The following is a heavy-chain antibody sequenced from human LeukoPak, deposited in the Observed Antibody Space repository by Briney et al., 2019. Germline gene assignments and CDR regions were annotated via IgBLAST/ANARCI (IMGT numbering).Heavy chain of an antibody. CDR1: GFTFSSYS. CDR2: ISSTSSTI. J-gene: IGHJ4*02. D-gene: IGHD6-19*01. Sequence: GGSLRLSCAASGFTFSSYSMNWVRQAPGKGLEWVSYISSTSSTIYYADSVKGRFTVSRDNAKNSLYLQMNSLRAEDTAVYYCARVLYSSGWYGDHYWGQGTLVTVSS. CDR3: ARVLYSSGWYGDHY. V-gene: IGHV3-48*01.